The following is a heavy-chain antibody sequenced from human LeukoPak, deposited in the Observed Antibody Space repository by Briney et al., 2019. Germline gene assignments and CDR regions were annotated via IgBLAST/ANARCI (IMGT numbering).Heavy chain of an antibody. D-gene: IGHD3-22*01. CDR2: INAGNGDT. CDR1: GYTFTSYD. V-gene: IGHV1-3*01. J-gene: IGHJ3*02. CDR3: AKDKKGYYHDTSGYPDAFDI. Sequence: ASVKVSCKASGYTFTSYDINWVRQATGQGLEWMGWINAGNGDTKYSQKFQDRVTVTRDTSTSTAYMELSSLRSEDTAVYYCAKDKKGYYHDTSGYPDAFDIWGQGTMVTVSS.